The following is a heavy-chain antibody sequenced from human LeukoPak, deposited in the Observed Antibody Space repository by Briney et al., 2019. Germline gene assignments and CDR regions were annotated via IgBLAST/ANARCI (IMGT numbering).Heavy chain of an antibody. D-gene: IGHD1-26*01. Sequence: TLSETLSLTCAVYGGSFSGYYWSWIRQPPGKGLEWIGEINHSGSTNYNPSLKSRVTISVDTSKNQFSLKLSSVTAADTAVYYCAREPHSGSYQSYWYFDLWGRGTLVTVSS. V-gene: IGHV4-34*01. CDR3: AREPHSGSYQSYWYFDL. CDR2: INHSGST. CDR1: GGSFSGYY. J-gene: IGHJ2*01.